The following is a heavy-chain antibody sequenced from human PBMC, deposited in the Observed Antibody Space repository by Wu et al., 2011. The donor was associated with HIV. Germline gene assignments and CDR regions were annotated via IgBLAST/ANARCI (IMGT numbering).Heavy chain of an antibody. Sequence: PLVQSGAELQKPGASVKVSCKASGYIFTGYYMHWVRQAPGQGLEWMGWINPNFGGTNYAQKFQGRVTMTRDTSISTVYLQLSGLRSDDTAVYYCARERCPSNKDCFGTFDIWGQGTKVTVSS. CDR2: INPNFGGT. CDR1: GYIFTGYY. CDR3: ARERCPSNKDCFGTFDI. V-gene: IGHV1-2*02. J-gene: IGHJ3*02. D-gene: IGHD2-21*02.